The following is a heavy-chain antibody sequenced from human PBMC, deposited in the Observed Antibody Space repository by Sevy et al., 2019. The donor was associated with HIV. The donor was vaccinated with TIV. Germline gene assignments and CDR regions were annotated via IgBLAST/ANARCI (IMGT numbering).Heavy chain of an antibody. Sequence: GGSLRLSCAASGFTFSGYAMHWVRQAPGKGLEWVAAIFSDGTTKYYGDSVKGRFTISRDNSKNALFLQMNSLRVDDTALYYCARESGSDWYLDSWGQGTLVTVSS. J-gene: IGHJ4*02. CDR2: IFSDGTTK. V-gene: IGHV3-30*04. D-gene: IGHD2-21*02. CDR3: ARESGSDWYLDS. CDR1: GFTFSGYA.